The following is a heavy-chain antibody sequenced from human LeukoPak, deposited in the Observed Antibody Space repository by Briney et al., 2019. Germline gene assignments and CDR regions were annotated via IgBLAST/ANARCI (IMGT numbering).Heavy chain of an antibody. D-gene: IGHD2-2*01. Sequence: IHPGGSLRVSCAASGFTISTNYMSWVRQAPGKGLEWVSVIHSGGSTYYADSVKGRFTISRDNSKNTLYLQMNSLRVEDTAVYYCARDPPVCSTSCLDYWGQGTLVTVSS. J-gene: IGHJ4*02. CDR3: ARDPPVCSTSCLDY. CDR1: GFTISTNY. CDR2: IHSGGST. V-gene: IGHV3-53*01.